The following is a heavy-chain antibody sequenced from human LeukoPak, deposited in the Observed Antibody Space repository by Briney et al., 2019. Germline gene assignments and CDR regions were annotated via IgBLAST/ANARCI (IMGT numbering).Heavy chain of an antibody. V-gene: IGHV4-34*01. J-gene: IGHJ5*02. D-gene: IGHD2-2*01. CDR3: AREVVPAATWFDP. Sequence: SETLSLTCTVSGGSFSGYYWSWIRQPPGKGLEWIGEINHSGSTNYNPSLKSRVTISVDTSKNQFSLKLSSVTAADTAVYYCAREVVPAATWFDPWGQGTLVTVSS. CDR1: GGSFSGYY. CDR2: INHSGST.